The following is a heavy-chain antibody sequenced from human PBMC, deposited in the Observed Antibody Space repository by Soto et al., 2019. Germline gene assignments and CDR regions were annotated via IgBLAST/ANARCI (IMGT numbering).Heavy chain of an antibody. J-gene: IGHJ4*02. D-gene: IGHD2-2*01. V-gene: IGHV3-23*01. CDR3: ARMSSSISPGC. Sequence: GGSLRLSCAASGFNFRNYAMSWVRQAPGKGLEWVSSIHGSGGSTYYAGSVKGRFTISRDDAKKSLYLQMNSLRAEDTAVYYCARMSSSISPGCWGQGTLVTVSS. CDR2: IHGSGGST. CDR1: GFNFRNYA.